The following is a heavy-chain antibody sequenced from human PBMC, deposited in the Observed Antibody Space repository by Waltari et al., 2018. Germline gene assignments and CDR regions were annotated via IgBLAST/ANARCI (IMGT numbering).Heavy chain of an antibody. CDR2: IYYSGST. CDR1: GGSISSYY. J-gene: IGHJ5*02. CDR3: AREGDYCTGGVCNWFDP. V-gene: IGHV4-59*01. D-gene: IGHD2-8*02. Sequence: QVQLQESGPGLVKPSETLSLTCTVSGGSISSYYWSWIRQPPGKGLEWIGYIYYSGSTNYNPSLKSRVTISVDTSKNQFSLKLSSVTAADTAVYYCAREGDYCTGGVCNWFDPWGQGTLVIVSS.